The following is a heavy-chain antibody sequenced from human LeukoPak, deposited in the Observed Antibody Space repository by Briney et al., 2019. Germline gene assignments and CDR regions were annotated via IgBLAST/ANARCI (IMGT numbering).Heavy chain of an antibody. CDR2: ISSSGGSA. CDR3: AKVTSVGFYYDNSGYFDM. J-gene: IGHJ3*02. Sequence: GGSLRLSCAASGFTFSSYAMSGVRQAPGKGLEWVSGISSSGGSAYYAESVKGRFTISRDNSKNTLFLQMNSLRAEDTAVYYCAKVTSVGFYYDNSGYFDMWGQGTVVTVSS. CDR1: GFTFSSYA. D-gene: IGHD3-22*01. V-gene: IGHV3-23*01.